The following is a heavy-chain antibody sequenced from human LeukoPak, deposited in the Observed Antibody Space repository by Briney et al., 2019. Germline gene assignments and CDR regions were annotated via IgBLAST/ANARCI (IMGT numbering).Heavy chain of an antibody. CDR2: IKEDGSEK. CDR3: ARSARVFDY. Sequence: GGSLRLSCAASGFTFSSWRMSWVRQAPGKGLEWVANIKEDGSEKNYVDSVKGRFTTSRDNAKTSLYLQMNSLRAEDTAVYYCARSARVFDYWGQGTLVTVSS. V-gene: IGHV3-7*05. CDR1: GFTFSSWR. J-gene: IGHJ4*02. D-gene: IGHD6-13*01.